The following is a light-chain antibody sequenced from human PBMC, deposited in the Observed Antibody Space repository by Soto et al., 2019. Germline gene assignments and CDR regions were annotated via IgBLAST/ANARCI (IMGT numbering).Light chain of an antibody. Sequence: QLSPSLVSLSVTVSDRVTITCRASQGIDSSFAWYQEKPGKAPKLLIYAASSLQSGVPSRFSGSGSGTDFTLTISCLQSEDFVTYYCQQYYCYPITFGQGARLDI. CDR1: QGIDSS. CDR2: AAS. CDR3: QQYYCYPIT. V-gene: IGKV1-9*01. J-gene: IGKJ5*01.